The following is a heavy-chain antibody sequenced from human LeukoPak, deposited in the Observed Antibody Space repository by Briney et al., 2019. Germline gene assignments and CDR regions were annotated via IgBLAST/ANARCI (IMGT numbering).Heavy chain of an antibody. D-gene: IGHD1-26*01. V-gene: IGHV4-59*01. CDR3: ATPPMVGAKGDY. J-gene: IGHJ4*02. CDR1: GGSISSYY. Sequence: SETLSLTCTVSGGSISSYYWSWIRQPPGKGLEWIGYIYYSGSTNYNPSLKSRVTISVDTSKNQFSLKLSSVTAADTAVYYCATPPMVGAKGDYWGQGTLVTVSS. CDR2: IYYSGST.